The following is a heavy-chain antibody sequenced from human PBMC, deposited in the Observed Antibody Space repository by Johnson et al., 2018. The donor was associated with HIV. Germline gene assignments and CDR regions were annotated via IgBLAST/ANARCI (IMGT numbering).Heavy chain of an antibody. D-gene: IGHD3-10*01. Sequence: HLVESGGGLVQPGRSLRLSCAASGFTFDDYAMHWVRQAPGKGLEWVSGINWNGGSTGYADSVKGRFTISRDNAKNSLYLQMNSLRAEDTALYYCARDRRYYGSGSYGGAFDIWGQGTMVTVSS. V-gene: IGHV3-9*01. CDR1: GFTFDDYA. J-gene: IGHJ3*02. CDR3: ARDRRYYGSGSYGGAFDI. CDR2: INWNGGST.